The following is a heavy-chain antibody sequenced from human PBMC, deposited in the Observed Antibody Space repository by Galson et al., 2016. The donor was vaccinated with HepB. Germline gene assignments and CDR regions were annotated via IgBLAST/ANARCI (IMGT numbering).Heavy chain of an antibody. V-gene: IGHV3-23*01. CDR1: GFSRYA. CDR3: AKPRRYNHDAFDF. CDR2: ISASGSTT. D-gene: IGHD3-9*01. Sequence: SLRLSCAASGFSRYAMNWVRQAPGKGLEWVSFISASGSTTFYADAVTGRFTVSRDNSNLYLQMSSLRVEDTALYFCAKPRRYNHDAFDFWDQGTMVIVSS. J-gene: IGHJ3*01.